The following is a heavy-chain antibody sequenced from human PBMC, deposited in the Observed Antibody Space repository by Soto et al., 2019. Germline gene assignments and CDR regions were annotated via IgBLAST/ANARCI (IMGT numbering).Heavy chain of an antibody. D-gene: IGHD3-10*01. V-gene: IGHV4-30-4*01. CDR2: IFYSGTT. J-gene: IGHJ5*02. CDR3: AGGGDRVDP. Sequence: QVHLQVSGPRLVEPAQSLLVTCTVSGASIRSGDDHWSWIRQPPGKGLEWIGYIFYSGTTRKNPTLESRVTMSVGTSKTLFSLTLTSVTAADTAVYYCAGGGDRVDPWGQGVLVTVSS. CDR1: GASIRSGDDH.